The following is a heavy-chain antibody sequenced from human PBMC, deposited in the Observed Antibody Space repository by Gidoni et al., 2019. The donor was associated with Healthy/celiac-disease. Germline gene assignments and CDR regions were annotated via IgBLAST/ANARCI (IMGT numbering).Heavy chain of an antibody. CDR3: ARRYGDYWYFDL. V-gene: IGHV4-38-2*01. CDR1: GYSISSGYY. J-gene: IGHJ2*01. CDR2: IYHSGST. Sequence: QVQLQESGPGLVKPSETLSLTCAVPGYSISSGYYWGWIRQPPGKGLEWIGSIYHSGSTYYNPSLKSRVTISVDTSKNQFSLKLSSVTAADTAVYYCARRYGDYWYFDLWGRGTLVTVSS. D-gene: IGHD4-17*01.